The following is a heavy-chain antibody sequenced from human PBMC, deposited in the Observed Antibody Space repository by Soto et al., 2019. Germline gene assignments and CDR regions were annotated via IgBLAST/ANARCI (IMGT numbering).Heavy chain of an antibody. CDR1: GFMFIDSW. CDR3: ASGIDP. CDR2: IKPDGSET. V-gene: IGHV3-7*05. J-gene: IGHJ5*02. Sequence: EAQLVESGGDLVQPGGSLRLSCAASGFMFIDSWMNWVRQAPGKGLEWVANIKPDGSETAYVDSVKGRFTISRDNAKKFLYLQMNSLRVDDTAVYYCASGIDPWGQGTLVTVSS.